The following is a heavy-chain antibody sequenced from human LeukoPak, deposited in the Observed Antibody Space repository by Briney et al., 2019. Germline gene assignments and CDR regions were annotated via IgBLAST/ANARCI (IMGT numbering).Heavy chain of an antibody. D-gene: IGHD3-22*01. J-gene: IGHJ4*02. CDR2: IRYDGSNK. V-gene: IGHV3-30*02. CDR3: AKMRGQAGYYDSSGYTTFDY. Sequence: GGSLRLSCAASGFTFSSYGMSWVRQAPGKGLEWVAFIRYDGSNKYYADSVKGRFTISRDNSKNTLYLQMNSLRAEDTAVYYCAKMRGQAGYYDSSGYTTFDYWGQGTLVTVSS. CDR1: GFTFSSYG.